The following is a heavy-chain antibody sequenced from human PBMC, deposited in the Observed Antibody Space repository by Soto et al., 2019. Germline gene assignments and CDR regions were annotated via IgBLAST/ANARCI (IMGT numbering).Heavy chain of an antibody. J-gene: IGHJ4*02. CDR1: GFTFSSYA. CDR2: ISGTGVSI. V-gene: IGHV3-23*01. Sequence: EVQLLESGGGLVQPGGSMRLSCAASGFTFSSYAVTWVRQAPGKGLEWVSIISGTGVSIFYADSVKGRFTISRDNSNNTLYQQIHSLTAEDTAVYSCAKALTTFRVVTTPFDYWGQGTLVTITS. D-gene: IGHD3-3*01. CDR3: AKALTTFRVVTTPFDY.